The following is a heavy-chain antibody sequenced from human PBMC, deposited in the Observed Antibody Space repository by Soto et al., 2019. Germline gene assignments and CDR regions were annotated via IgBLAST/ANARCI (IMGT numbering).Heavy chain of an antibody. J-gene: IGHJ3*02. CDR3: ARDQSGPWVPRRDAFDI. D-gene: IGHD7-27*01. Sequence: GGSLRLSCAASGFTFSSYWIHWVRQAPGKGLVWVSRINSDGSSTTYADSVKGRFTISRDNAKNTLYLQMNSLRAEDTAVYYYARDQSGPWVPRRDAFDIWGQGTMVTVSS. V-gene: IGHV3-74*01. CDR2: INSDGSST. CDR1: GFTFSSYW.